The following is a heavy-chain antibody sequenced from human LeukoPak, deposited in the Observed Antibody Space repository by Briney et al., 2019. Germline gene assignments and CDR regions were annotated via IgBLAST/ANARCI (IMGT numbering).Heavy chain of an antibody. D-gene: IGHD3-3*01. CDR2: ISSSGSTI. V-gene: IGHV3-48*03. J-gene: IGHJ5*02. CDR1: GFTFSSYE. Sequence: GGSLRLSCAASGFTFSSYEMNWVRQAPGKGLEWVSYISSSGSTIYYADSVKGRFTISRDNAKNSLYLQMNGLRVEDTAVYYCARVYYASWSGQPLSQHWLDPWGQGTLVTVSS. CDR3: ARVYYASWSGQPLSQHWLDP.